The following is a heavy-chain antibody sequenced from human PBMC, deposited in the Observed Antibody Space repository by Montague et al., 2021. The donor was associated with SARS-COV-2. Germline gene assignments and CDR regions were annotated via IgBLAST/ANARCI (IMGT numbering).Heavy chain of an antibody. D-gene: IGHD6-13*01. Sequence: PALVKPTQTLTLTCTFSGFSLTTSGVGVGWIRQPPGKALGCLALIYWDDDERYSPSLKSRLTITKDTSKNQVVLTMTNMDPVDTATYYCAHRGSWAGPGMDVWGQGTTVTVSS. V-gene: IGHV2-5*02. CDR2: IYWDDDE. J-gene: IGHJ6*02. CDR1: GFSLTTSGVG. CDR3: AHRGSWAGPGMDV.